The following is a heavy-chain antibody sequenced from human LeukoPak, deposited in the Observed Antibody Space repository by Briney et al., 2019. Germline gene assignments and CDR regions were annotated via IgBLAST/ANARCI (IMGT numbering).Heavy chain of an antibody. CDR2: INPDSGTT. V-gene: IGHV1-2*02. CDR3: ARATTIFGVVIIFFDL. Sequence: GASVKVSCTASGYAFIGNYIHWVRQAPGQGLEWMGWINPDSGTTKYAQNFQGSVTMTSDPSVSTAYMDLSSLTSDDTAVYYCARATTIFGVVIIFFDLWGQGTLVTVSS. CDR1: GYAFIGNY. J-gene: IGHJ4*02. D-gene: IGHD3-3*01.